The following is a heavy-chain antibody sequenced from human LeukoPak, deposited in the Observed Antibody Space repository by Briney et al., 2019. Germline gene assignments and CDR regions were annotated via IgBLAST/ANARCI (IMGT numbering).Heavy chain of an antibody. CDR2: IKSKTDGGTT. CDR1: GFTVSTYY. CDR3: TTKYCGGDCYPARTDY. V-gene: IGHV3-15*01. J-gene: IGHJ4*02. D-gene: IGHD2-21*02. Sequence: PGGSLRLSCAASGFTVSTYYMTWVRQAPGKGLEWVGRIKSKTDGGTTDYAAPVKGRFTISRDDSKNTLYLQMNSLKTEDTAVYYCTTKYCGGDCYPARTDYWGQGTLVTVSS.